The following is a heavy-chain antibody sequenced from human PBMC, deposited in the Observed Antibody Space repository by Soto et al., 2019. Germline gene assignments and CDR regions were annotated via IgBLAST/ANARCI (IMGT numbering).Heavy chain of an antibody. D-gene: IGHD3-3*01. CDR3: AKDIYGFWSRYRYLDV. Sequence: PGGSLRLSCAASGFIFDDYAMHWVRQAPGKGLEWVSGLSWDGGSIGYADSVKGRFTISRDNAKNSLYLQMNSLTGEDTALYYCAKDIYGFWSRYRYLDVWGKGTTVTVSS. J-gene: IGHJ6*03. CDR2: LSWDGGSI. V-gene: IGHV3-9*01. CDR1: GFIFDDYA.